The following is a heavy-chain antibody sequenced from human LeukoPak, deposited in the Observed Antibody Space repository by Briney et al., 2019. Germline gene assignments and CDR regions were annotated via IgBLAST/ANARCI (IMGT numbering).Heavy chain of an antibody. CDR1: GYSFSTYS. D-gene: IGHD1-1*01. Sequence: GGSLRLSCTASGYSFSTYSMNWVRQAPGKGLEWVSYIVGSSSNIYYADSVKGRFTISRDNAKNSLYLQMDSLRAEDTAVYYCATDSPETAAFDYWGQGTLVTVSS. CDR3: ATDSPETAAFDY. V-gene: IGHV3-48*04. CDR2: IVGSSSNI. J-gene: IGHJ4*02.